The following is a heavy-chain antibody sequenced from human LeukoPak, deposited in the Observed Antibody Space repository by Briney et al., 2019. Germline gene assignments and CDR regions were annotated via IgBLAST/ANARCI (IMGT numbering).Heavy chain of an antibody. CDR1: GXTFSNYA. V-gene: IGHV3-23*01. J-gene: IGHJ4*02. Sequence: GGSLRLSCAASGXTFSNYAVNWVRQAPGRGLEWVSGISRSGGSTYYVDSVKGRFTISRDNSKNTMCLQMNSLRAEDTAVYYCAKRSLTMVRGVFDYWGQGILVTVSS. D-gene: IGHD3-10*01. CDR2: ISRSGGST. CDR3: AKRSLTMVRGVFDY.